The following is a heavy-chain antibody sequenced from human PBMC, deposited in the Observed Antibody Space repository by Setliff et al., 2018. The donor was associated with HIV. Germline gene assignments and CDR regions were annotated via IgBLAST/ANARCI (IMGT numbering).Heavy chain of an antibody. V-gene: IGHV4-39*01. Sequence: SETLSLTCRVSGGSIRSDNYYWAWIRQPPGKRLEWIASIHHTGGTYYNPSLKSRVTISVDTSKDQFSLKLNSVTAADTAVYYCARRGRDGVLIVFATGFDPWGQGTLVTVSS. J-gene: IGHJ5*02. D-gene: IGHD2-8*01. CDR1: GGSIRSDNYY. CDR3: ARRGRDGVLIVFATGFDP. CDR2: IHHTGGT.